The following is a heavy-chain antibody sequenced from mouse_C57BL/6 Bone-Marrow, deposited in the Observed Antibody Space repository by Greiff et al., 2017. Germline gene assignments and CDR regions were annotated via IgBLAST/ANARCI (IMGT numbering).Heavy chain of an antibody. J-gene: IGHJ2*01. CDR3: ARQGYDYRDD. D-gene: IGHD2-4*01. V-gene: IGHV5-6*01. Sequence: EVQLVESGGDLVKPGGSLKLSCAASGFTFSSYGMSWVRQTPDKRLEWVATISSGGSYTYYPDSVKGRFTISRDNAKNTLYLQMSSLKSEDTAMYYWARQGYDYRDDWGQGTTLTVSS. CDR1: GFTFSSYG. CDR2: ISSGGSYT.